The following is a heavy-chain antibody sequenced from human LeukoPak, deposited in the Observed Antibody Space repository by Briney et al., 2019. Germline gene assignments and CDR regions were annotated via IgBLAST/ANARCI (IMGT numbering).Heavy chain of an antibody. D-gene: IGHD5-18*01. CDR1: GFTFSTHS. CDR2: ISSSSSYI. J-gene: IGHJ4*02. CDR3: ALQFRGYGWSDY. V-gene: IGHV3-21*01. Sequence: PGGSLRLSCEASGFTFSTHSMNWVRQAPGKGLEWVSSISSSSSYIYYADSVKGRFTISRDNAKNSLYLQMNSLRAEDTAVYYCALQFRGYGWSDYWGQGTLVTVSS.